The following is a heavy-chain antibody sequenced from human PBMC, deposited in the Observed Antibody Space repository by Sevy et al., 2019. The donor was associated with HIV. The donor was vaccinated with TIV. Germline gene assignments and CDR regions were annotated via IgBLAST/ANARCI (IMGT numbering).Heavy chain of an antibody. D-gene: IGHD7-27*01. CDR3: ARDSNWGRFWCFDL. V-gene: IGHV3-53*01. CDR2: IYSGGST. J-gene: IGHJ2*01. CDR1: GFTVSSNY. Sequence: GGSLRLSCAASGFTVSSNYMSWVRQAPGKGLEWVSVIYSGGSTYYADSVKGRFTISRDNSKNTLYLQMNSLRAEDTAVYYCARDSNWGRFWCFDLWGRGTLVTVSS.